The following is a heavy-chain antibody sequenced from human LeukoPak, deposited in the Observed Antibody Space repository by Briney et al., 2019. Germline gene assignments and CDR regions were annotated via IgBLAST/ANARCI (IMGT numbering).Heavy chain of an antibody. CDR3: AKARGYSYGLSDY. CDR1: GFTFSSYA. Sequence: GGSLRLSCAASGFTFSSYAMSWVRQAPGKGLEWVSAISGSGGSTYYADSVKGRFTISGDNSKNTLYLQMNSLRAEDTAVYYCAKARGYSYGLSDYWGQGTLVTVSS. J-gene: IGHJ4*02. V-gene: IGHV3-23*01. D-gene: IGHD5-18*01. CDR2: ISGSGGST.